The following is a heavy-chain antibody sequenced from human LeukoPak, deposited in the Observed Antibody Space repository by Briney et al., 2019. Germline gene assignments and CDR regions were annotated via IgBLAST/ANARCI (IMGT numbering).Heavy chain of an antibody. CDR3: ARGSPTAMGTYYFDY. Sequence: GGSLRLSCAASGFTFSSYDMHWVRQATGKGLEWVSAIGTAGDTYYPGSVKGRFTISRENAKNSLYLHMTSLRAGDTAVYYCARGSPTAMGTYYFDYWGQGTLVTVSS. CDR2: IGTAGDT. D-gene: IGHD5-18*01. J-gene: IGHJ4*02. V-gene: IGHV3-13*01. CDR1: GFTFSSYD.